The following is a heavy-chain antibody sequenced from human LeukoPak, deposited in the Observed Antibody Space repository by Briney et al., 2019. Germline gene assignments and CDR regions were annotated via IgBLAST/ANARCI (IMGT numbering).Heavy chain of an antibody. D-gene: IGHD3-10*01. Sequence: SEILSLTCTVSGGSISSYYWSWIRQPPGKGLEWIGYIYYSGSTNYNPSPKSRVTISVDTSKNQFSLKLSSVTAADTAVYYCARGRGYFDYWGQGTLVTVSS. J-gene: IGHJ4*02. CDR1: GGSISSYY. V-gene: IGHV4-59*01. CDR2: IYYSGST. CDR3: ARGRGYFDY.